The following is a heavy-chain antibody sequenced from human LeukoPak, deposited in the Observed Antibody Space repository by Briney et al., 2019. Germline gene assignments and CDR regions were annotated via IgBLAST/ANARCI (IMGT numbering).Heavy chain of an antibody. V-gene: IGHV4-30-2*01. D-gene: IGHD4-17*01. CDR2: IDHSGST. CDR1: GGSISSGGYS. CDR3: ARGPTVTTFSYYYYYGMDV. J-gene: IGHJ6*02. Sequence: SETLSLTCAVSGGSISSGGYSWSWIRQPPGKGLEWIGYIDHSGSTYYNPSLKSRVTISVDRSKNQFSLKLSSVTAADTAVYYCARGPTVTTFSYYYYYGMDVWGQGTTVTVSS.